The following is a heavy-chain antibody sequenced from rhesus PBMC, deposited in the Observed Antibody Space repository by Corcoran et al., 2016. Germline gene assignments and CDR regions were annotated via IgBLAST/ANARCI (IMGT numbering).Heavy chain of an antibody. CDR2: INSGGVRT. CDR1: GFTFSSYW. Sequence: EVQLVESGGGLAKPGGSLRLSCAASGFTFSSYWMNWVRQTPGKGLEWISLINSGGVRTYYADSVKGRFTISRDNSKNTLSLQMNSLRAEDTAVYYCAKVGGSWGYWGQGVLVTVSS. V-gene: IGHV3S42*01. D-gene: IGHD6-25*01. CDR3: AKVGGSWGY. J-gene: IGHJ4*01.